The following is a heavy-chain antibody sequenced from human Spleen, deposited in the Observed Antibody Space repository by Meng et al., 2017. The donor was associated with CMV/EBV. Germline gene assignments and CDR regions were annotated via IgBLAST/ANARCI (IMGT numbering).Heavy chain of an antibody. CDR3: ARVVDVVVPGATRVTYYFDF. V-gene: IGHV3-21*01. D-gene: IGHD2-2*01. CDR1: YT. CDR2: ITGGSTYK. Sequence: YTMSCVLQATGKGLECVSSITGGSTYKFYTDSVEGRFTISRDNVKHSLYLQLNTLRAEDTAVYYCARVVDVVVPGATRVTYYFDFWGQGTLVTVSS. J-gene: IGHJ4*02.